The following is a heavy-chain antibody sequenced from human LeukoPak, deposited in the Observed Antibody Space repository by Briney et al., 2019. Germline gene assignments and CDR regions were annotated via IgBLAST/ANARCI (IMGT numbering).Heavy chain of an antibody. J-gene: IGHJ6*04. CDR3: ARGRDYYGSGSYYVDV. V-gene: IGHV1-2*02. CDR2: INPNSGGT. CDR1: GYTFTGYY. D-gene: IGHD3-10*01. Sequence: ASVKVSCKASGYTFTGYYMHWVRQAPGQGLEWMGWINPNSGGTNYAQKFQGRVTMTRDTSISTAYMELSRLRSDVTAVYYCARGRDYYGSGSYYVDVWGKGTTVTVSS.